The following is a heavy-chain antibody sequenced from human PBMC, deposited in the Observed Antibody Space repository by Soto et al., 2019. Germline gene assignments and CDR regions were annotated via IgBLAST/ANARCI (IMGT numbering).Heavy chain of an antibody. V-gene: IGHV4-39*07. CDR3: ARRSDILTGYYNGAFDI. CDR2: IYYSGST. J-gene: IGHJ3*02. CDR1: GGSISSSSYY. Sequence: SETLSLTCTVSGGSISSSSYYWGWIRQPPGKGLEWIGSIYYSGSTYYNPSLKSRVTISVDTSKNQFSLKLSSVTAADTAVYYCARRSDILTGYYNGAFDIWGQGTMVTVSS. D-gene: IGHD3-9*01.